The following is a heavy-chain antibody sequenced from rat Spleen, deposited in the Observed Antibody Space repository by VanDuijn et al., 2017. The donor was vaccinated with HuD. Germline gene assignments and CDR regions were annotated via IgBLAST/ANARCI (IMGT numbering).Heavy chain of an antibody. CDR1: GFTFRDYY. Sequence: EVQLVESDGGLVQPGRSLKLSCAASGFTFRDYYMAWVRQAPTKGLEWVATISREGRRSYYPDSVKGRFTISRDNPKSTLYLQMNSLRSEDTATYYCTRAGVYYGLRYWGQGVMVTVSS. D-gene: IGHD1-6*01. CDR3: TRAGVYYGLRY. J-gene: IGHJ2*01. CDR2: ISREGRRS. V-gene: IGHV5-29*01.